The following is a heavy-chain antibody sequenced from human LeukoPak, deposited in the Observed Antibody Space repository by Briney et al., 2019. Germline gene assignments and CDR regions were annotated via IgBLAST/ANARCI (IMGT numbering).Heavy chain of an antibody. CDR3: ARDRSGLS. J-gene: IGHJ4*02. CDR1: GFTFSSYS. D-gene: IGHD6-19*01. CDR2: ISSSSSYI. V-gene: IGHV3-21*01. Sequence: GGSLRLSCAASGFTFSSYSMNWVRQAPGKGLEWVSSISSSSSYIYYAGSVKGRFTISRDNAKNSLYLQMNSLRAEDTAVYYCARDRSGLSWGQGTLVTVSS.